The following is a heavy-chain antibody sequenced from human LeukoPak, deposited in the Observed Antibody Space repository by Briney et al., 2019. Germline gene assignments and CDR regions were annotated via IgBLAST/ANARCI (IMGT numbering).Heavy chain of an antibody. J-gene: IGHJ4*02. CDR3: AREGRGYCSSTSCYMRHFDY. Sequence: PGASVKVSCKASGYTFTTHDINWVRQATGQGLEWMGWMNPNSGNTGYAQKFQGRVTITRNTSISTAYMELSSLRSEDTAVYYCAREGRGYCSSTSCYMRHFDYWGQGTLVTVSS. CDR1: GYTFTTHD. D-gene: IGHD2-2*01. CDR2: MNPNSGNT. V-gene: IGHV1-8*03.